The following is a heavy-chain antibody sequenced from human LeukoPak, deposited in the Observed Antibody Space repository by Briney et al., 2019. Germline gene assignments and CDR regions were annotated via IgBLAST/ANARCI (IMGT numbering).Heavy chain of an antibody. CDR3: VRDGDTSGYTN. Sequence: GGSLRLSCAASGFTFSSYWMHWVRQAPGKGLEWVANIKQDGSEKYYVDSVKGRFTISRDNAKNSLYLQMDSLRAEDTAVYSCVRDGDTSGYTNWGQGTLVTVSS. J-gene: IGHJ4*02. V-gene: IGHV3-7*01. CDR1: GFTFSSYW. D-gene: IGHD3-22*01. CDR2: IKQDGSEK.